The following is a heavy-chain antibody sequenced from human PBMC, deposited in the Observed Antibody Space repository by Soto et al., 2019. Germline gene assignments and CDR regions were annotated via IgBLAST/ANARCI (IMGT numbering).Heavy chain of an antibody. CDR3: ARDSGVGATYFAY. CDR1: GGSISSSNW. V-gene: IGHV4-4*02. J-gene: IGHJ4*02. Sequence: QVQLQESGPGLVKPSGTLSLTCAVSGGSISSSNWWSWVRQPPGKGLEWIGEIYHSGSTNYNPSLTGRVTISVDKSKNQFSLNLSSVTAADTAVYYCARDSGVGATYFAYWGQGTLDTVSS. D-gene: IGHD1-26*01. CDR2: IYHSGST.